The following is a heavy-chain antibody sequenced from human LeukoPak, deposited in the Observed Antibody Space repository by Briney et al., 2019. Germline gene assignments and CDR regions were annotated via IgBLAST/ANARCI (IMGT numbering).Heavy chain of an antibody. D-gene: IGHD1-1*01. CDR2: ISSSGSTI. CDR1: GFTFRSYE. V-gene: IGHV3-48*03. Sequence: GGSLRLSCAASGFTFRSYEMNWVRQAPGKGLEWVSYISSSGSTIYYADSVKGRFTISRDNAKNSLYLQMNSLRAEDTAVYYCAREGQTGYYYYYGMDVWGQGTTVTVSS. J-gene: IGHJ6*02. CDR3: AREGQTGYYYYYGMDV.